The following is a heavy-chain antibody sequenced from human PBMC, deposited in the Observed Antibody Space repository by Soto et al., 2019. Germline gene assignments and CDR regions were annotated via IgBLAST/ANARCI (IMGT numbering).Heavy chain of an antibody. CDR3: GRGRSGQIVVFY. Sequence: ASLKVSCKAFGYTFTGHYIHWVRQAPEQGPEWMGEIGPETGATRYAQKFQGRVTMTRDMSITTVYMELNNLSPDDTAVYYCGRGRSGQIVVFYWGQGTPVTVSS. CDR2: IGPETGAT. V-gene: IGHV1-2*02. D-gene: IGHD1-26*01. J-gene: IGHJ4*02. CDR1: GYTFTGHY.